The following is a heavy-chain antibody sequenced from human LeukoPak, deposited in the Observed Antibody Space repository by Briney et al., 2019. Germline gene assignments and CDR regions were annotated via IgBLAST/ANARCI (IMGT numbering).Heavy chain of an antibody. J-gene: IGHJ4*02. CDR1: GDSIRSYH. V-gene: IGHV4-59*08. CDR2: VCYDGST. CDR3: ATYTRHCSGGTCYSIDY. Sequence: PSETLSLTCTVSGDSIRSYHWTWIPQPPGRRLEWIGYVCYDGSTNYSPPLKSRVAISLDTSNSQFSLKLTSVTAADTAIYYCATYTRHCSGGTCYSIDYWGQGTLVTVSS. D-gene: IGHD2-15*01.